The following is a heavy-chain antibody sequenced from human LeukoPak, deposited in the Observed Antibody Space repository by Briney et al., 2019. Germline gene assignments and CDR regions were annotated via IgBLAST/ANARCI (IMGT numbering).Heavy chain of an antibody. V-gene: IGHV3-30*02. D-gene: IGHD6-19*01. CDR1: GFTFSSYG. CDR2: IRYDGSNK. Sequence: PGGSLRLSCAASGFTFSSYGMHWVRQAPGKGLEWVAFIRYDGSNKYYADSVKGRFTISRDNSKNPLYLQMNSLRAEDTAVYYCARQSSGWFPNHYYYYYIDVWGKGTTVTVSS. J-gene: IGHJ6*03. CDR3: ARQSSGWFPNHYYYYYIDV.